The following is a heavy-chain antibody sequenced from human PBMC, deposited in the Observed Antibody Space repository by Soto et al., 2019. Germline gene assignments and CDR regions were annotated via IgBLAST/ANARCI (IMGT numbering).Heavy chain of an antibody. CDR2: ISAYNGNT. Sequence: GASLKVSCKASGYTFTSYGISWVRQAPGQGLEWMGWISAYNGNTNYAQKLQGRVTMTTDTSTSTAYMELRSLRSDDTAVYYCARYYYGSGSFPIKSYYFDYWGQGTLVNVSS. CDR3: ARYYYGSGSFPIKSYYFDY. D-gene: IGHD3-10*01. V-gene: IGHV1-18*01. J-gene: IGHJ4*02. CDR1: GYTFTSYG.